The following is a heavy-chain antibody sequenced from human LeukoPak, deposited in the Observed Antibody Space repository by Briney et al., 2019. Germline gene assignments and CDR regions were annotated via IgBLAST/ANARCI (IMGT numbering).Heavy chain of an antibody. D-gene: IGHD3-10*01. V-gene: IGHV3-74*01. CDR3: ARGGLLWFGESDNWFDP. Sequence: GGSLRLSCAASGFTFSSYWMHWVRQAPGKGLVWVSRINSDGSSTSYADSVKGRFTISRDNAKNTLYLQMNSLRAEDTAVYYCARGGLLWFGESDNWFDPWGQGTLVTVSS. CDR2: INSDGSST. J-gene: IGHJ5*02. CDR1: GFTFSSYW.